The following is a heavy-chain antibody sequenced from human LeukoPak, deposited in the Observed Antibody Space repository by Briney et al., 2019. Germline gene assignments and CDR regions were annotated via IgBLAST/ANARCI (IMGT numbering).Heavy chain of an antibody. D-gene: IGHD3-10*01. J-gene: IGHJ4*02. Sequence: SETLSLTCAVYGGSFSGYYWSWIRQPPGKGLGWIGEINHSGSTNQNPSLKSRVTISVDTSKNQFSLKLSSVTAADTAVYYCARGPRSGGSGSYYYYWGQGTLVTVSS. CDR1: GGSFSGYY. CDR2: INHSGST. CDR3: ARGPRSGGSGSYYYY. V-gene: IGHV4-34*01.